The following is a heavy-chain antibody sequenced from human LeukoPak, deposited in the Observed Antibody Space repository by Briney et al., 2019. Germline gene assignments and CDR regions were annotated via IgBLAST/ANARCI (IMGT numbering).Heavy chain of an antibody. Sequence: VASVKVSCKASGYTFTGYYMHWVRQAPGQGLEWMGWINPNSGGTNYAQKFQGRVTMTRNTSISTAYMELSRLRSDDTAVYYCARDRPDSSGYYYILGERLDYWGQGTLVTVSS. D-gene: IGHD3-22*01. CDR1: GYTFTGYY. CDR2: INPNSGGT. J-gene: IGHJ4*02. V-gene: IGHV1-2*02. CDR3: ARDRPDSSGYYYILGERLDY.